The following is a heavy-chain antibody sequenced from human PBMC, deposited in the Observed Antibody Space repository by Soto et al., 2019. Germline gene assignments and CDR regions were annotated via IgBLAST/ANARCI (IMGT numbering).Heavy chain of an antibody. Sequence: QVQLVQSGAEVKKPGASVKVSCKASGYTFTSYGISWVRQAPGQGLEWMGWISAYNGNTNYAQKLQGRVTMTTDTSTSAAYMELRSLRSDDTAVYSCARDTPPFMVATSPGMDVWGRGTTVTVSS. CDR1: GYTFTSYG. CDR2: ISAYNGNT. D-gene: IGHD5-12*01. V-gene: IGHV1-18*01. CDR3: ARDTPPFMVATSPGMDV. J-gene: IGHJ6*02.